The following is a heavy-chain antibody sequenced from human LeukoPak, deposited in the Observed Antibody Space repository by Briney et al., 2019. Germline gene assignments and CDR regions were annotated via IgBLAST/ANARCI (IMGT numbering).Heavy chain of an antibody. CDR1: GGTFSSYA. CDR2: MNPNSGNT. Sequence: GASVKVSCKASGGTFSSYAISWVRQAPGQGLEWMGWMNPNSGNTGYAQKFQGRVTMTRNTSISTAYMELSSLRSEDTAVYYCARVLMVRGVIGYWGQGTLVTVSS. J-gene: IGHJ4*02. V-gene: IGHV1-8*02. CDR3: ARVLMVRGVIGY. D-gene: IGHD3-10*01.